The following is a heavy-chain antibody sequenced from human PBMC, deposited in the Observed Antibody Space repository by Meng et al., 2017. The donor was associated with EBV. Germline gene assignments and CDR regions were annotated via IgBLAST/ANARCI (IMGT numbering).Heavy chain of an antibody. Sequence: VRVVRYGADVKQPGSSVPVPGKTSGGTFTSDSISWVRQAPGQGLEWMGGLIPMSGAPNYAQKFQGRITITADESTSTHYMDLSSLRSEDTAVYYCASESGRGYTPDYWGQGTLVTVSS. V-gene: IGHV1-69*01. CDR2: LIPMSGAP. D-gene: IGHD3-10*01. J-gene: IGHJ4*02. CDR3: ASESGRGYTPDY. CDR1: GGTFTSDS.